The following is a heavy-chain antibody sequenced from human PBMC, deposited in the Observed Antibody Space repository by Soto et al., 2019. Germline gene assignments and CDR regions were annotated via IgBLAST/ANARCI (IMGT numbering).Heavy chain of an antibody. J-gene: IGHJ3*02. CDR1: GGNSISHGYS. V-gene: IGHV4-30-2*01. Sequence: PSAPLSHTCAVSGGNSISHGYSWSWIRQPPGKGLQWIGHIYEGGNTYYTPSLESRVAISTDKSKNQFSLRLSSVTAADSAVYYCVRRSPEDAFDIWGQGTMVTVSS. CDR3: VRRSPEDAFDI. CDR2: IYEGGNT.